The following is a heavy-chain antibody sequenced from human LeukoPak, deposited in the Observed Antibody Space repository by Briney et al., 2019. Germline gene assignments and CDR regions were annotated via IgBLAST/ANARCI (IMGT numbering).Heavy chain of an antibody. CDR2: ISSSSSYI. J-gene: IGHJ4*02. V-gene: IGHV3-21*01. D-gene: IGHD3-9*01. CDR3: ARYDGAFDILTGHFDY. Sequence: GGSLRLSWAASGFTFSSYSMNWVRQAPGKGLEWVSSISSSSSYIYYADSVKGRFTISRDNAKNSLYLQMNSLRAEDTAVYYCARYDGAFDILTGHFDYWGQGTLVTVSS. CDR1: GFTFSSYS.